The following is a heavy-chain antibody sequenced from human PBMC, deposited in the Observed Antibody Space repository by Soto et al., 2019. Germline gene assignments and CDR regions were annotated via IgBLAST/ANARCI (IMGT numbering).Heavy chain of an antibody. V-gene: IGHV4-59*01. J-gene: IGHJ4*02. CDR2: LYYGRSA. CDR1: GDSISSYY. D-gene: IGHD3-22*01. Sequence: QVQLQESGPGLVKPSETLSLTCAVSGDSISSYYCMWIRQPPGMGLESIGYLYYGRSANYNPSLKSRVTLSVDTSTNQCSLTLSSMTAADSAVYYCALRSMAVVPEYWGQGTLVTVSS. CDR3: ALRSMAVVPEY.